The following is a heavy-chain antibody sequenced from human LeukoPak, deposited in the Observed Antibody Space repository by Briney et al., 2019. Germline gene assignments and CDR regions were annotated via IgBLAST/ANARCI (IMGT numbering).Heavy chain of an antibody. Sequence: GGSLRLSCAASGFTFSNYGMHWVRQAPGKGLEWVAAIWYDGSNKYYGDSVKGRFTISRDNSKNTLYLQMNSLGAEDTAAYYCARAGYGDPHFDFWGQGTLVTVSS. D-gene: IGHD4-17*01. CDR1: GFTFSNYG. CDR3: ARAGYGDPHFDF. CDR2: IWYDGSNK. J-gene: IGHJ4*02. V-gene: IGHV3-33*01.